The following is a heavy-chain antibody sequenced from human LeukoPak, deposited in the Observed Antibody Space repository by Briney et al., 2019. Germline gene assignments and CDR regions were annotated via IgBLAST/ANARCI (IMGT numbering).Heavy chain of an antibody. CDR1: GYTFTSYY. V-gene: IGHV1-46*01. J-gene: IGHJ6*02. D-gene: IGHD3-22*01. CDR3: ARDVFLEDSSGYYRYYYYGMDV. CDR2: INPSGGST. Sequence: GASVNVSCKASGYTFTSYYMHWVRQAPGQGLEWMGIINPSGGSTSYAQKFQGRVTMTRDTSTSTVYMELSSLRSEDTAVYYCARDVFLEDSSGYYRYYYYGMDVWGQGTTVTVSS.